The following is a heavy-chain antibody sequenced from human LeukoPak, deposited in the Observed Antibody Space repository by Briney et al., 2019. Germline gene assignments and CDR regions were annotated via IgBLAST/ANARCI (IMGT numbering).Heavy chain of an antibody. V-gene: IGHV4-59*01. CDR1: GGSISGYY. Sequence: SETLSLTCTVSGGSISGYYWSWIRQPPGKGLEWIGYIYYSGSTNYNPSLKSRVTISVDTSKNQFSLKLSSVTAADTAVYYCARESMIVVAATLAHAFDIWGQGTMVTVSS. D-gene: IGHD3-22*01. CDR2: IYYSGST. CDR3: ARESMIVVAATLAHAFDI. J-gene: IGHJ3*02.